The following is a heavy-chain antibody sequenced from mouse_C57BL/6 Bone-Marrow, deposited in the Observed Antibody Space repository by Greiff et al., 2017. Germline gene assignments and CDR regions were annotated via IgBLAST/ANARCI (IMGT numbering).Heavy chain of an antibody. J-gene: IGHJ2*01. V-gene: IGHV1-81*01. Sequence: QVQLQQSGAELARPGASVTLSCKASGYTFTSYGISWVKQRTGQGIEWIGEIYPRSGNTYYTEKFKGTATLAADKSSSTAYMELRSLTSEDSAVYFCARGSSSFDYWGQGTTLTVSS. CDR2: IYPRSGNT. CDR3: ARGSSSFDY. CDR1: GYTFTSYG. D-gene: IGHD1-1*01.